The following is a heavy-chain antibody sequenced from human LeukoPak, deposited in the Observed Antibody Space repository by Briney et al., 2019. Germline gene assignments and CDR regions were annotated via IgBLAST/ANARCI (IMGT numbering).Heavy chain of an antibody. V-gene: IGHV3-23*01. D-gene: IGHD5-12*01. CDR1: GFTFSTYW. CDR2: ISGSGGST. CDR3: ARAVSGYSGYDYDY. Sequence: PGGSLRLSCAASGFTFSTYWMHWVRHTPGKGLEWVSAISGSGGSTYYADSVKGRFTISRDNAKNSLYLQMNSLRAEDTAVYYCARAVSGYSGYDYDYWGQGTLVTVSS. J-gene: IGHJ4*02.